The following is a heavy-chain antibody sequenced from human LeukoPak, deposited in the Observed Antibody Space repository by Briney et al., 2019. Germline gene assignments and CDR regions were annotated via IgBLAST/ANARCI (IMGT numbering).Heavy chain of an antibody. V-gene: IGHV4-39*01. CDR3: ARPQTAMAFNWFDP. J-gene: IGHJ5*02. CDR2: IYYCGST. CDR1: GGSFSGYY. Sequence: SETLSLTCAVYGGSFSGYYWSWIRQPPGKGLEWIGSIYYCGSTYYHPSLKSRVTIHVNTSKNQFSLKLSSVTAPDTAVYYCARPQTAMAFNWFDPWGQGTLVTVSS. D-gene: IGHD5-18*01.